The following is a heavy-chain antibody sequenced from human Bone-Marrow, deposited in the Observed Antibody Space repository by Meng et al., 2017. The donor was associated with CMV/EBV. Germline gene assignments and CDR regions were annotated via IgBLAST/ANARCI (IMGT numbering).Heavy chain of an antibody. CDR1: RFTFSTYS. J-gene: IGHJ4*02. V-gene: IGHV3-48*04. CDR2: ISSSSSTM. Sequence: GESLKIPCVASRFTFSTYSMKWVRQAPGKGLEWVSYISSSSSTMYYADSVKGRFTISRDNAKNSLYLQMNSLRAEDTAVYYCASIPIVGATIDYWGQGTLVTVSS. D-gene: IGHD1-26*01. CDR3: ASIPIVGATIDY.